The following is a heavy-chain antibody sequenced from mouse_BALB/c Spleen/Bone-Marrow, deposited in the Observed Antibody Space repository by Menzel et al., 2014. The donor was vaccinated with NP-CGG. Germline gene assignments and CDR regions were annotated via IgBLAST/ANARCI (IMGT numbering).Heavy chain of an antibody. CDR3: ARKALYYAMDY. Sequence: EVKVEESGPGLVKPSQSLSLTCTVTGYSITSDCAWNWIRQFPGNKLEWMGYISYSGSTSYNPSLKSRISITRDTSKNQFFLQLNSVTTEDTATYYCARKALYYAMDYWGQGTSVTVSS. CDR2: ISYSGST. J-gene: IGHJ4*01. V-gene: IGHV3-2*02. CDR1: GYSITSDCA.